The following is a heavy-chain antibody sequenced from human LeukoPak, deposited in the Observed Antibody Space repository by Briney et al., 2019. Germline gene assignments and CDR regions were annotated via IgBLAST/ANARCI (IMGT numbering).Heavy chain of an antibody. J-gene: IGHJ4*02. D-gene: IGHD3-3*01. Sequence: PSETLSLTCAVYGGSFSSGGYYWSWIRQHPGKGLEWIGYIYYSGSTYYNPSLKSRVTISVDTSKNQFSLKLSSVTAADTAVYYCARGVLRFLEWLPGPFDYWGQGTLVTVSS. CDR3: ARGVLRFLEWLPGPFDY. CDR1: GGSFSSGGYY. V-gene: IGHV4-31*11. CDR2: IYYSGST.